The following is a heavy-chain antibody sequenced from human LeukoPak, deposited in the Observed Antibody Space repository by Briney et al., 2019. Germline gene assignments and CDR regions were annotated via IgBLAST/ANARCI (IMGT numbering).Heavy chain of an antibody. CDR1: GFTFSSYE. Sequence: PGGSLRLSCAASGFTFSSYEMNWVRQAPGKGLEWVSYISESSSRTTYYADSVRGRFTISRDNANNVLYLQMESLRAEDTAVYYCARETFGYCNGGSCSYVDYWGQGTLVIVSS. CDR3: ARETFGYCNGGSCSYVDY. V-gene: IGHV3-48*03. CDR2: ISESSSRTT. D-gene: IGHD2-15*01. J-gene: IGHJ4*02.